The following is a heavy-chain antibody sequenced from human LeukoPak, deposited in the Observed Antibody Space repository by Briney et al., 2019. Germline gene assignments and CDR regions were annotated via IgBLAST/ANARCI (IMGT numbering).Heavy chain of an antibody. V-gene: IGHV3-21*01. CDR3: AREPFSMARESTRNAFDF. Sequence: PGGSLRLSCAASGFTFSSYSMNWVRQAPGKGLEWVSFISSSSSYTYYADSVRGRFTISRDNAGSSVNLRMNSLRAEDTAVYYCAREPFSMARESTRNAFDFWGQGTMVTVSS. D-gene: IGHD3-10*01. CDR2: ISSSSSYT. J-gene: IGHJ3*01. CDR1: GFTFSSYS.